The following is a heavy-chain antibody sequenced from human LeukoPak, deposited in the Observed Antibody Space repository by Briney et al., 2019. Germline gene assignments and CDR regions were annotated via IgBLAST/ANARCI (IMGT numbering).Heavy chain of an antibody. V-gene: IGHV4-59*11. Sequence: PSETLSLTCTVSGGSISSHYWSWVRQPPGKGLEWIGYIYHSGSTKYNPSLKRRITISVDTSKNQFSLKLSSVTAADTAVYYCARLYDSSTYTNWLDPWGQGTLVTVSS. CDR1: GGSISSHY. D-gene: IGHD3-22*01. CDR2: IYHSGST. CDR3: ARLYDSSTYTNWLDP. J-gene: IGHJ5*02.